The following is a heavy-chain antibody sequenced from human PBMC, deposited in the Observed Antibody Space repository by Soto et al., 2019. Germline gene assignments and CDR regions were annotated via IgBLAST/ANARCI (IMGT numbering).Heavy chain of an antibody. V-gene: IGHV1-2*04. CDR2: INPNSGGT. CDR3: ARGDIVVVPAGVRSYYGMDV. D-gene: IGHD2-2*01. CDR1: GYTFTGYY. J-gene: IGHJ6*02. Sequence: ASVKVSCKASGYTFTGYYMHWVRQAPGQGLEWMGWINPNSGGTNYAQKFQGWVTMTRDTSISTAYMELSRLRSDDTTVYYCARGDIVVVPAGVRSYYGMDVRGQGATVTVSS.